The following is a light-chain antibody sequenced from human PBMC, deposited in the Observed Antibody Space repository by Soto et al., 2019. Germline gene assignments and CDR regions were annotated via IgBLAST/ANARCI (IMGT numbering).Light chain of an antibody. Sequence: ITCRVSQGITNYLNLCRLKPGKAPKVLIYAASSLASGVPSSFSGSGSGTDFTLSISSLQPEDFATYFCQQSFSMPRTVGQGTKVDIK. CDR1: QGITNY. V-gene: IGKV1-39*01. CDR2: AAS. CDR3: QQSFSMPRT. J-gene: IGKJ1*01.